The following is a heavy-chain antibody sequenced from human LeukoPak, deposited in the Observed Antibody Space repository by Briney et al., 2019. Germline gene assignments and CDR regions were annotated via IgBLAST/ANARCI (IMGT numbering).Heavy chain of an antibody. Sequence: ASVKVSCKVSGYTLTELSMHWVRQAPGKGLEWMGGFDPEDGETIYAQKFQGRVTMTEDTSTDTAYMELSSLRSEDTAVHYCATGYDSSGYTTYYFDYWGQGTLVTVSS. J-gene: IGHJ4*02. D-gene: IGHD3-22*01. CDR1: GYTLTELS. CDR2: FDPEDGET. V-gene: IGHV1-24*01. CDR3: ATGYDSSGYTTYYFDY.